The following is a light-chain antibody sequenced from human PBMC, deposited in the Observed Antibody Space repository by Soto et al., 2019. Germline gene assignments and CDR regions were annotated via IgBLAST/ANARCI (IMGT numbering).Light chain of an antibody. CDR3: QQLNSFPIP. CDR1: QGIANF. Sequence: IQLTQSPSSLSASVGDRVTISCRARQGIANFLAWYQQKPGKAPKLLSYGASTLQSGVPSRFSGSGAGTDFTLTISSLQPEDFATYYCQQLNSFPIPFGPGTKVDIK. J-gene: IGKJ3*01. CDR2: GAS. V-gene: IGKV1-9*01.